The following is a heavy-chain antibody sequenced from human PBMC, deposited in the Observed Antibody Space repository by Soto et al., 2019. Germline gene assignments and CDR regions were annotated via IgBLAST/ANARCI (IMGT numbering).Heavy chain of an antibody. CDR3: ARDRASDEEGGEQLVPPGYYYYYMDV. V-gene: IGHV4-59*01. J-gene: IGHJ6*03. CDR1: GGSISSYY. Sequence: SETLSLTCTVSGGSISSYYWSWIRQPPGKGLEWIGYIYYSGSTNYNPSLKSRVTISVDTSKNQFSLKLSSVTAADTAVYYCARDRASDEEGGEQLVPPGYYYYYMDVWGKGTTVTVSS. CDR2: IYYSGST. D-gene: IGHD6-6*01.